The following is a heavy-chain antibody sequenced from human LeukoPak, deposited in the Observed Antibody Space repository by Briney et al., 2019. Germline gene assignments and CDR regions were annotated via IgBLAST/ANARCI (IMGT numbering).Heavy chain of an antibody. V-gene: IGHV4-34*01. Sequence: SETLSLTCAVYGFSFSCYYWSWIRQPPGKGLEWVGEINHSGSTNYNPSLKSRVTISVDTSKNQFSLKLSSVTAADTAVYYCARVGVEMATIGDYYFDYWGQGTLVTVSS. CDR2: INHSGST. CDR1: GFSFSCYY. D-gene: IGHD5-24*01. J-gene: IGHJ4*02. CDR3: ARVGVEMATIGDYYFDY.